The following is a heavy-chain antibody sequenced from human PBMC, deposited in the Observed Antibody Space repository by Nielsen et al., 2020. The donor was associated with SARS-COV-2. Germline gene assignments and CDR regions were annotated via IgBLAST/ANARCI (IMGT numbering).Heavy chain of an antibody. CDR1: GYTFSNYW. CDR3: ARLLGGVTSAANDGFDV. Sequence: GESLKISCQTSGYTFSNYWIGWVRQMPGKGLEWVGIIYPGDSDTRYSPSFQGRVTISADKSVTTAYLQWSSLRASDSAMYYCARLLGGVTSAANDGFDVWGQGTMVTVSS. V-gene: IGHV5-51*01. J-gene: IGHJ3*01. CDR2: IYPGDSDT. D-gene: IGHD2-2*01.